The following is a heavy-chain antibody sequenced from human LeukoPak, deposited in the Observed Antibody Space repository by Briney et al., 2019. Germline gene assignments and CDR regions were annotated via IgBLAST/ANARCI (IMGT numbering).Heavy chain of an antibody. Sequence: GGSLRLSCAASGFTFSSSAMHWVRQAPDKGLEGVAVISYDGSNKYCADSVKGRFTISRDNSKNTLYLQMNSLRADDTAVYYCARDRDSSGWYEGFDYWGQGTLVTVSS. CDR1: GFTFSSSA. J-gene: IGHJ4*02. D-gene: IGHD6-19*01. CDR3: ARDRDSSGWYEGFDY. V-gene: IGHV3-30-3*01. CDR2: ISYDGSNK.